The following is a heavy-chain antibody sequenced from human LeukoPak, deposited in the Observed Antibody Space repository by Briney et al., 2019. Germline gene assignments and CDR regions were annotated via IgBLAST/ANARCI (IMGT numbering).Heavy chain of an antibody. CDR2: ISSSSSYI. V-gene: IGHV3-21*04. CDR3: AKEWGVDYGLRY. CDR1: GFTFSSYS. J-gene: IGHJ4*02. Sequence: PGGSLRLSCAASGFTFSSYSMNWVRQAPGKGLEWVSSISSSSSYIYYADSVKGRFTISRDNAKNSLYLQMNSLRADGTAVYYCAKEWGVDYGLRYWGQGTLVTVSS. D-gene: IGHD4-17*01.